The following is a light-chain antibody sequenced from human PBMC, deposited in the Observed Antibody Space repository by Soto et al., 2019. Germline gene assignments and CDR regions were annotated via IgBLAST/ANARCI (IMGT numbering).Light chain of an antibody. Sequence: QSALTQPASVSGSPGQSITISCTGTVGLVSWYQQHPGKVPKLIIYDDTKRPSGVSSRFSGSKSGNTASLTISGLQTEDEADYYCCVYAGGRTYVFGTGTKVTVL. CDR1: VGL. J-gene: IGLJ1*01. CDR3: CVYAGGRTYV. CDR2: DDT. V-gene: IGLV2-23*01.